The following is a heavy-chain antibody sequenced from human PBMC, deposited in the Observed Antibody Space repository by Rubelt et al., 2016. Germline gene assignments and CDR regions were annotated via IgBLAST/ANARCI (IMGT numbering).Heavy chain of an antibody. CDR1: GFTFSSYD. J-gene: IGHJ4*02. V-gene: IGHV3-13*01. Sequence: EVQLVESGGGLVKPGGSLRLSCAASGFTFSSYDMHWVRQATGKGLEWVSAIGTAVDTYFPGSVKGRFTIARENAKNSLDLQMNSLRAEDTAVYYCARGIAAAGDYWGQGTLVTVSS. D-gene: IGHD6-13*01. CDR3: ARGIAAAGDY. CDR2: IGTAVDT.